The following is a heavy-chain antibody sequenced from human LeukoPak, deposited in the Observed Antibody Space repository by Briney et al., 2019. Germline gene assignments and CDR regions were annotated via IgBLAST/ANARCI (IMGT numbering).Heavy chain of an antibody. CDR1: GFTFTTYN. CDR2: LSGSSSYK. Sequence: GGSLRLSCVGSGFTFTTYNMNWVRQAPGKGLEWVSSLSGSSSYKYYADSVKGRFTISRDNSKNPLYLQMNSLRAEDTAVYYCARGGKGGISYFDYWGQGTLVTVSS. J-gene: IGHJ4*02. CDR3: ARGGKGGISYFDY. V-gene: IGHV3-21*04. D-gene: IGHD3-16*01.